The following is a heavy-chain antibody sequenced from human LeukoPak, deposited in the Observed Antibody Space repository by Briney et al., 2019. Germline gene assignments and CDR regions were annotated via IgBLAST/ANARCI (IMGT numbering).Heavy chain of an antibody. CDR2: IYPGDSDP. D-gene: IGHD3-22*01. V-gene: IGHV5-51*01. J-gene: IGHJ6*02. CDR3: ARLDTSGYYYYGMDV. Sequence: GESLKISCKGSGYGFTSYWIGWVRQMPGKGLEWMGIIYPGDSDPRYSPSFQGQVIISADKSISTVYLQWSSLKASDTAMYYCARLDTSGYYYYGMDVWGQGTTVTVSS. CDR1: GYGFTSYW.